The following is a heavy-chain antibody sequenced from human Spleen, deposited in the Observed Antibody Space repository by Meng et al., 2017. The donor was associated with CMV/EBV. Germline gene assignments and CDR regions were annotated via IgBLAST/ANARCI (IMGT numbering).Heavy chain of an antibody. CDR3: VREREGGRYPLDS. D-gene: IGHD3-16*02. V-gene: IGHV3-21*01. CDR1: GFTFSSFR. CDR2: IGSSSTYI. J-gene: IGHJ4*02. Sequence: GESLKISCAASGFTFSSFRMNWVRQAPGKGLEWVSSIGSSSTYIYYADSLQGRFTISRDNAKNSLYLQMNSLRAADTAVYYCVREREGGRYPLDSWGQGTLVTVSS.